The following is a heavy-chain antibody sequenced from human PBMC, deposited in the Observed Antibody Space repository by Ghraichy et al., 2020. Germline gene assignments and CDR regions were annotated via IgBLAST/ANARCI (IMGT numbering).Heavy chain of an antibody. CDR3: ASITTDPYGAFDI. D-gene: IGHD3-22*01. CDR2: INHSGST. CDR1: GGSFSGYY. J-gene: IGHJ3*02. V-gene: IGHV4-34*01. Sequence: ESLNISCAVYGGSFSGYYWSWIRQPPGKGLEWIGEINHSGSTNYNPSLKSRVTISVDTSKNQFSLKLSSVTAADTAVYYCASITTDPYGAFDIWGQGTMVTVSS.